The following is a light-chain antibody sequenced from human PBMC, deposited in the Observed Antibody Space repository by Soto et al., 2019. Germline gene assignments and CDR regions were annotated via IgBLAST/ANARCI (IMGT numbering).Light chain of an antibody. CDR2: QAS. CDR1: QSISAW. CDR3: QHYNSYSEA. V-gene: IGKV1-5*03. Sequence: DIQMTQSHSILSASVGDRVAITCRASQSISAWVAWYQQKAGKAPKLLIYQASLLESGVPSRFSGSGSGTEFTLTISSLQPDDFATYYCQHYNSYSEAFGQGTKVDIK. J-gene: IGKJ1*01.